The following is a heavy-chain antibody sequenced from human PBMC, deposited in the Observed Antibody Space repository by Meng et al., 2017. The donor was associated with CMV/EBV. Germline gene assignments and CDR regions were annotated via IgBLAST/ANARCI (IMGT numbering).Heavy chain of an antibody. D-gene: IGHD6-19*01. V-gene: IGHV1-2*02. Sequence: ASVKVSCKASGYTFTGYYMHWVRQAPGQGLEWMGWINPNSGGTNYAQKFQGRVTMTRDTSISTAYIELSRLRSDDTAVYYCAIEKGVAGKDYYYGMDVWGQGPTVTVSS. J-gene: IGHJ6*02. CDR2: INPNSGGT. CDR3: AIEKGVAGKDYYYGMDV. CDR1: GYTFTGYY.